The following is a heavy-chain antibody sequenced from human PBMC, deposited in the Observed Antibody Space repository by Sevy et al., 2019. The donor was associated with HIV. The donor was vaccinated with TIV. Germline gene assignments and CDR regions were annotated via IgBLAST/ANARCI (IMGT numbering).Heavy chain of an antibody. CDR2: IFESGST. V-gene: IGHV4-59*12. D-gene: IGHD2-15*01. J-gene: IGHJ4*02. CDR3: ARDSAVVPRALVY. CDR1: GGSISSSY. Sequence: SETLSLTCTVTGGSISSSYWGWIRQPPGKGLEWIGNIFESGSTNYNPSLKSRVTISLDTSKSHYSLNLNSVTAADTAVYYCARDSAVVPRALVYWGQGTLVTVSS.